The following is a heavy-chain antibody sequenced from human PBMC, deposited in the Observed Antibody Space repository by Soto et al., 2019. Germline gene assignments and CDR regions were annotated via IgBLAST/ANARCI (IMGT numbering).Heavy chain of an antibody. V-gene: IGHV3-33*01. D-gene: IGHD5-18*01. CDR3: ARESEPGYSYGFYYYYYMDV. CDR1: GFTFSSYG. J-gene: IGHJ6*03. Sequence: QVQLVESGGGVVQPGRSLRLSCAASGFTFSSYGMHWVRQAPGKGLEWVAVIWYDGSNKYYADSVKGRFTISRDNSKNTLYLQMNSLRAEDTAVYYCARESEPGYSYGFYYYYYMDVCGKGTTVTVSS. CDR2: IWYDGSNK.